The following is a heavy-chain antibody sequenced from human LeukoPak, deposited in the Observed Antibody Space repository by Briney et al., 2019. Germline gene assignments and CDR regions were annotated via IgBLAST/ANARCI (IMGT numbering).Heavy chain of an antibody. CDR3: ASATVTRAFDI. D-gene: IGHD4-17*01. V-gene: IGHV4-31*03. Sequence: PSETLSLTCTVSGGSISSGGYYWSWIRQHPGKGLEWIGYIYYSRSTYYNPSLKSRLTISVDTSKNQFSLKLSSVTAADTAVYYCASATVTRAFDIWGQGTMVTASS. CDR2: IYYSRST. J-gene: IGHJ3*02. CDR1: GGSISSGGYY.